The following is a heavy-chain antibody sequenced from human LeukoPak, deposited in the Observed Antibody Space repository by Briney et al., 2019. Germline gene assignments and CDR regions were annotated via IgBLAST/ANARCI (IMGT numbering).Heavy chain of an antibody. Sequence: PGGSLRLSCAASGFTFDDYPMHWVRQAPGKGLEWVSGISWSGGSIAYADSVKGRFTISRDNAKNSLYLQMNSLRAEDTAVYYCARPMAADFYYFYGVDVWGHGTTVTVSS. CDR2: ISWSGGSI. CDR1: GFTFDDYP. CDR3: ARPMAADFYYFYGVDV. V-gene: IGHV3-9*01. D-gene: IGHD6-25*01. J-gene: IGHJ6*02.